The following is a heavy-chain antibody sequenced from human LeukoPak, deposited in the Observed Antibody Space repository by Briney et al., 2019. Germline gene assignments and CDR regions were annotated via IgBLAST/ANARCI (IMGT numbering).Heavy chain of an antibody. V-gene: IGHV3-23*01. J-gene: IGHJ6*03. CDR3: ARDHALTMVPGEYYYYMDV. Sequence: GGSLRLSCAASGFTFSSYAMGWVRQAPGKGLEWVSGISGSGEYTYYAASVRGRFTISRDNSKNTLHLQINSLRAEDTAVYYCARDHALTMVPGEYYYYMDVWGKGTTVTVSS. CDR1: GFTFSSYA. CDR2: ISGSGEYT. D-gene: IGHD3-10*01.